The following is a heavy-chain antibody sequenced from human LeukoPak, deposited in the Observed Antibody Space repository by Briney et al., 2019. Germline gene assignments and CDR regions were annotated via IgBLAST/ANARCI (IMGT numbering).Heavy chain of an antibody. V-gene: IGHV4-34*01. CDR2: INHSGST. D-gene: IGHD6-6*01. CDR1: GGSFSGYY. J-gene: IGHJ5*02. CDR3: ARGEYSRSASRLDP. Sequence: PSETLSLTCAVYGGSFSGYYWSWIRQPPGKGLEWIGEINHSGSTNYNPSLKSRVTISADTSKNQFSLKLSSVTAADTAVYYCARGEYSRSASRLDPWGQGTLVTVSS.